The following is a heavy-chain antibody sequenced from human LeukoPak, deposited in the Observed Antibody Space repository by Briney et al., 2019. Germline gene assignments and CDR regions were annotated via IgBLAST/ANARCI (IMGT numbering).Heavy chain of an antibody. CDR2: INAGNGDT. J-gene: IGHJ4*02. D-gene: IGHD3-10*01. Sequence: ASVKVSCKASGCTFIAYGLHWVRQAPGQRPEWMGWINAGNGDTKYSQNFQGRVTITGDASATTAYMELSSLRSEDTAVYFCARGGRLLWFGEFDYWGQGTLVTVSS. V-gene: IGHV1-3*01. CDR3: ARGGRLLWFGEFDY. CDR1: GCTFIAYG.